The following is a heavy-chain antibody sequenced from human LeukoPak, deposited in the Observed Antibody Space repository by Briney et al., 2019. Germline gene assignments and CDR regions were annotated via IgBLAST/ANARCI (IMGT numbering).Heavy chain of an antibody. V-gene: IGHV3-74*01. Sequence: GGSLRLSCAASGFTFSSYWMHWVRQAPGKGLVWVSRINSDGSSTSYADSVKGRFTISRDNAKNTLYLQMNSLRAEDTAVYYCATYYYDSSGYQWDYWGQGTLVTVSS. J-gene: IGHJ4*02. D-gene: IGHD3-22*01. CDR3: ATYYYDSSGYQWDY. CDR1: GFTFSSYW. CDR2: INSDGSST.